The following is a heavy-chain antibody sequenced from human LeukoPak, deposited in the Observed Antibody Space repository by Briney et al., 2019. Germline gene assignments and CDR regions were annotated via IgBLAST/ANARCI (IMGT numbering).Heavy chain of an antibody. Sequence: PGRSLRLSCAASEFTFDDYAMHWVRQAPGKGLEWVSGISWNSGSIGYADSVKGRFTISRDNAKNSLYLQMNSLRAEDTALYYCAKDNTFDPWGQGTLVTVSS. CDR1: EFTFDDYA. V-gene: IGHV3-9*01. J-gene: IGHJ5*02. CDR3: AKDNTFDP. CDR2: ISWNSGSI.